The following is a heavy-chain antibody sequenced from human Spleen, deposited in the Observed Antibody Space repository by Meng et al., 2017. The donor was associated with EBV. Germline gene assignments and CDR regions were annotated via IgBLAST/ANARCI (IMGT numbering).Heavy chain of an antibody. CDR3: ARENPARGNWFDP. CDR2: VYYSGST. J-gene: IGHJ5*02. V-gene: IGHV4-61*01. D-gene: IGHD3-10*01. CDR1: GGSVSSTSYY. Sequence: GQLKDSGPGLVKPSETLSLTCTGSGGSVSSTSYYWSWIRQPPGKRLEWIGYVYYSGSTNYNPSLKSRVTISVDTSKNQFSLNLYSVTAADTAVYYCARENPARGNWFDPWGQGALVTVSS.